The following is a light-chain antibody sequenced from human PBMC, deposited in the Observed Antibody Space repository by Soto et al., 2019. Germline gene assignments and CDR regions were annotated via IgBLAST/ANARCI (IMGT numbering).Light chain of an antibody. Sequence: EIVMTQSPATLSVSPGERATLSCRASRSVSSDLAWYQQKPGQAPRLVIYGASTRATGVPARFSGSGSGTEFTLTISSLQSEDFAVYYCQQYNNWPRTFGQGTKV. V-gene: IGKV3-15*01. CDR1: RSVSSD. J-gene: IGKJ1*01. CDR3: QQYNNWPRT. CDR2: GAS.